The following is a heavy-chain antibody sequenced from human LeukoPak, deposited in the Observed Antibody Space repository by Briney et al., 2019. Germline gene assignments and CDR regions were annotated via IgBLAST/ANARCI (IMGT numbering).Heavy chain of an antibody. CDR3: ARVVVVPAANWFDP. J-gene: IGHJ5*02. Sequence: SETLSLTCTVSGGSISSGGYYWSWIRQPPGKGLEWIGYIYHSGSTYYNPSLKSRVTISVDRSKNQFSLMLSSVTAADTAVYYCARVVVVPAANWFDPWGQGTLVTVSS. CDR2: IYHSGST. D-gene: IGHD2-2*01. V-gene: IGHV4-30-2*01. CDR1: GGSISSGGYY.